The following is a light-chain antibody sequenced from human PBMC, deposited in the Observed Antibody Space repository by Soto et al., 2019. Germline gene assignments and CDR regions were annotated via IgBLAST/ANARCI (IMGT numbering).Light chain of an antibody. CDR1: SNDVGGYKY. CDR2: EVN. J-gene: IGLJ1*01. CDR3: SSYSSNIILSYV. Sequence: QSALTQPASVSGAPGQSITISCTGTSNDVGGYKYVSWYQQRPGTAPKLIMFEVNNRPSGVSDRFSGSRSANTASLTISGLQAQDEADYYCSSYSSNIILSYVFGTGTKVTVL. V-gene: IGLV2-14*03.